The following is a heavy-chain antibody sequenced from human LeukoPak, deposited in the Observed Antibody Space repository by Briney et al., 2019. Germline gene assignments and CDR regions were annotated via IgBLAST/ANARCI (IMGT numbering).Heavy chain of an antibody. D-gene: IGHD6-19*01. J-gene: IGHJ4*02. CDR3: AKDLTPRQPQLASAVAGLNDY. CDR2: ISGSGGST. V-gene: IGHV3-23*01. Sequence: PGGSLRLSCAASGFTFSSYAMSWVRQAPGKGLEWVSAISGSGGSTYYADSVKGRFTISRDNSKNTLYLQMNSLRAEDTAVYYCAKDLTPRQPQLASAVAGLNDYWGQGTLVTVSS. CDR1: GFTFSSYA.